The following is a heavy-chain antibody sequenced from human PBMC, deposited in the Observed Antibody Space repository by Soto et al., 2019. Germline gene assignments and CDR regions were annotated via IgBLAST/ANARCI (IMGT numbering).Heavy chain of an antibody. V-gene: IGHV5-51*01. CDR2: IYPGDSDT. J-gene: IGHJ4*02. CDR3: ARPTGYSIGKTFDY. CDR1: GYTFASYW. Sequence: GESLKLSCKVSGYTFASYWVAWVRQMPGKGLEWMGIIYPGDSDTRYSPSFQGQVTISADKSISTAYLQWSSLRASDTAMYYCARPTGYSIGKTFDYWGQGTLVTLSS. D-gene: IGHD6-19*01.